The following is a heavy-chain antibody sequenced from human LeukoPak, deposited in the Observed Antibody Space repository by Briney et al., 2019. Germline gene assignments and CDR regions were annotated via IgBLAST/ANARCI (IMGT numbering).Heavy chain of an antibody. CDR3: ARGGIAARRGWSY. D-gene: IGHD6-6*01. J-gene: IGHJ4*02. CDR2: IYYSGST. CDR1: GVSISSSTYY. V-gene: IGHV4-61*05. Sequence: SETLSLTCTVSGVSISSSTYYWSWIRQPPGKGLEWIGYIYYSGSTNYNPSLKSRVTISVDTSKNQFSLKLSSVTAADTAVYYCARGGIAARRGWSYWGQGTLVTVSS.